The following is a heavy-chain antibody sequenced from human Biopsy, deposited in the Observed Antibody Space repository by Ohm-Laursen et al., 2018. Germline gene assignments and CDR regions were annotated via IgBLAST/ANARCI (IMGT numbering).Heavy chain of an antibody. D-gene: IGHD3-22*01. J-gene: IGHJ4*02. CDR2: IIPIFGTT. V-gene: IGHV1-69*13. Sequence: VKISCKASGDTFNNYIITWVRQAPGQGLEWMGGIIPIFGTTSYAQKFQGRVTITADESTSTAYMELSSLRYEDTAVYYCVRVCYDSSAYYHPFDYWAQGTRVTVSS. CDR1: GDTFNNYI. CDR3: VRVCYDSSAYYHPFDY.